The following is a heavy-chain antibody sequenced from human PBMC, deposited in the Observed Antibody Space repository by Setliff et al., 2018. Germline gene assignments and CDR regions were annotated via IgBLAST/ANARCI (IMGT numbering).Heavy chain of an antibody. Sequence: GGSLRLSCAASGFTFSSYAMTWVRQAPGKGLEWVTFIRHDGNNKYYSDSVKGRFTISRDNSENTLFLQMTRLRPEDTGVYYCVKVKKPLIRGSGFDYWGRGTLVTVSS. CDR1: GFTFSSYA. D-gene: IGHD3-10*01. J-gene: IGHJ4*02. V-gene: IGHV3-30*02. CDR2: IRHDGNNK. CDR3: VKVKKPLIRGSGFDY.